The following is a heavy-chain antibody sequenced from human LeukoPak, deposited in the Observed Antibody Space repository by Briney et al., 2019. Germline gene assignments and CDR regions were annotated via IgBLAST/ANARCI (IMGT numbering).Heavy chain of an antibody. V-gene: IGHV1-46*01. Sequence: ASVKVSCKAFGYTFTSNYMHWVRQAPGQGPEWMGVISPSGGSTTYAQKFQGRVTLTRDMSTSTDYLELSSLRSEDTAVYYCARVGRSSGIDYWGQGTLVTVSS. CDR2: ISPSGGST. CDR1: GYTFTSNY. J-gene: IGHJ4*02. CDR3: ARVGRSSGIDY. D-gene: IGHD6-25*01.